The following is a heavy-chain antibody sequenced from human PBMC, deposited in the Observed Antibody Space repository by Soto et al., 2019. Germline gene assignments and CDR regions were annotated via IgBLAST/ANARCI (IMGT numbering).Heavy chain of an antibody. Sequence: QVQLVESGGGVVQPGRSLRLSCAASGFTFSNYAMHWVRQAPGKGLEWVAVISYDGSNKYDADSVKGRFTISRDNSKNTVYLQMNSLRAEDTAVYYCARERAHSSSPYLDSWGQGTLVTVSS. CDR3: ARERAHSSSPYLDS. J-gene: IGHJ4*02. CDR1: GFTFSNYA. D-gene: IGHD6-6*01. CDR2: ISYDGSNK. V-gene: IGHV3-30-3*01.